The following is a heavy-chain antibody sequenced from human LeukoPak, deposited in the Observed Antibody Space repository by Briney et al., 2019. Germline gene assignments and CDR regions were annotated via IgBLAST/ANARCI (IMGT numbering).Heavy chain of an antibody. Sequence: GGSLRLSCAAARSTFSAYGMSWVRQAPGKGLEWVSAISGSGGVTYYADSVKGRFTISRDNSKNTLYLQMNSLRDEDTAVYYCAKKWGSDHFDNSGSPYSFHSWGQGTLVTVSS. CDR2: ISGSGGVT. CDR1: RSTFSAYG. V-gene: IGHV3-23*01. J-gene: IGHJ4*02. CDR3: AKKWGSDHFDNSGSPYSFHS. D-gene: IGHD3-22*01.